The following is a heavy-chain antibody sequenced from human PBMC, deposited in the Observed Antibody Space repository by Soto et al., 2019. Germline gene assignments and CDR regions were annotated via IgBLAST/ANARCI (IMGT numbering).Heavy chain of an antibody. CDR1: GFTFSNYA. D-gene: IGHD2-2*01. CDR2: IIGIVCST. V-gene: IGHV3-23*01. CDR3: AKRPASIITFDY. Sequence: GGSLRLSCAASGFTFSNYAMSWVRQAPGKGLEWVSIIIGIVCSTYYAASVKGRFTISRDNSKNMFFLQINSLRVVDSAVYYCAKRPASIITFDYWGQGTPVTVSS. J-gene: IGHJ4*02.